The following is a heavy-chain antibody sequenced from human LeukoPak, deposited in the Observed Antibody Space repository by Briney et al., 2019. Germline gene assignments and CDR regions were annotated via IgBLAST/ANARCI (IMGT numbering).Heavy chain of an antibody. CDR1: GFTFSSYA. CDR2: ISGSGGST. J-gene: IGHJ5*02. Sequence: GGSLRLSCAASGFTFSSYAMSCVREAPGTGLEGGSAISGSGGSTYYAVSVKGRFTISGDNSRHTPYLQMNSPRAEDTAVYYCAKHLTMVRGVIIGNWFDPWGQGTRVTVSS. CDR3: AKHLTMVRGVIIGNWFDP. V-gene: IGHV3-23*01. D-gene: IGHD3-10*01.